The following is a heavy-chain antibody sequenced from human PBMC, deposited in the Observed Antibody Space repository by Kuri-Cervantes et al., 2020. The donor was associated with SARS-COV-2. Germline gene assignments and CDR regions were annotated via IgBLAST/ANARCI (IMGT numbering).Heavy chain of an antibody. Sequence: SQTLSLTCAVYGGSFNNYYWSSIRQPPGKGLEWIGDINQSGGTNHSPSLKSRVIISTDTSRNQFSLKLRSVTAADTAVYYCARGLVAVVPSPILGLGPHYFSYHLDVWGQGTTVTASS. V-gene: IGHV4-34*01. CDR3: ARGLVAVVPSPILGLGPHYFSYHLDV. J-gene: IGHJ6*02. CDR2: INQSGGT. D-gene: IGHD2-2*01. CDR1: GGSFNNYY.